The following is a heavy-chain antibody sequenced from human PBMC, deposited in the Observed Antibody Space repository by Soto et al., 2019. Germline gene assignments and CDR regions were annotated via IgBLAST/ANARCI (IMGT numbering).Heavy chain of an antibody. CDR2: IYYSGST. V-gene: IGHV4-59*12. CDR1: GGSISSYY. J-gene: IGHJ5*02. CDR3: ARDVAARPNWFDP. D-gene: IGHD6-6*01. Sequence: SETLSLTCTVSGGSISSYYWSWIRQPPGKGLEWIGYIYYSGSTYYNPSLKSRVTISVDTSKNQFSLKLSSVTAADTAVYYCARDVAARPNWFDPWGQGTLVTVSS.